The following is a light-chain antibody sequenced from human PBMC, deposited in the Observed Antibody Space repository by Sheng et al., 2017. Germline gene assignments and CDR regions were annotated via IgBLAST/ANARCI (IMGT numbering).Light chain of an antibody. V-gene: IGKV4-1*01. J-gene: IGKJ2*01. CDR1: QSVLYSSNNKNY. Sequence: DIVMTQSPDSLAVSLGERATINCKSSQSVLYSSNNKNYLAWYQQKPGQPPKLLIYWASTRESGVPDRFSGSGSGTDFTLTISSLQTEDVAVYYCQQYYSTPXTFGQGPSWRS. CDR3: QQYYSTPXT. CDR2: WAS.